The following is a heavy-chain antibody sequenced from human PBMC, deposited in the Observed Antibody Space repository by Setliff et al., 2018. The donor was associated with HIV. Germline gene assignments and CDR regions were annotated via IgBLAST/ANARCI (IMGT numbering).Heavy chain of an antibody. Sequence: GGSLRLSCAASGFTFSNSWMNWVRQAPGKGLVWVSRINSDGSSTTYADSVKGRFTISRDNAKNSLYLQMNSLRAEDTAVYYCASEAGDSRGWFGYWGQGTLVTVSS. CDR1: GFTFSNSW. CDR3: ASEAGDSRGWFGY. V-gene: IGHV3-74*01. J-gene: IGHJ5*01. CDR2: INSDGSST. D-gene: IGHD6-13*01.